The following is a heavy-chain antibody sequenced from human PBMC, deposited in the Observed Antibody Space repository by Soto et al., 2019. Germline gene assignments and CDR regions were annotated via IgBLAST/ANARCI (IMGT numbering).Heavy chain of an antibody. CDR3: ARADYGGNSVPFYYGMEV. CDR2: IWYDGSNE. CDR1: GFTFSGHG. V-gene: IGHV3-33*01. J-gene: IGHJ6*02. Sequence: GGSLRLSCAASGFTFSGHGMHWVRQAPGKGLEWVAVIWYDGSNEDYAESVKGRFTISRDNSKNTLWLQMNSLRAEDTAVYYCARADYGGNSVPFYYGMEVWGQGTTVTVSS. D-gene: IGHD4-17*01.